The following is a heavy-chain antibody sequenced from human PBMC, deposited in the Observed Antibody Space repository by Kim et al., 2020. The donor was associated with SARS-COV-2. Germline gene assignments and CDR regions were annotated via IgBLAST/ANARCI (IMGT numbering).Heavy chain of an antibody. D-gene: IGHD3-22*01. CDR1: GGSISYYY. J-gene: IGHJ2*01. CDR3: ARGKYYYYGSGTPRFWYF. CDR2: VFDSGST. Sequence: SETLSLTCTVSGGSISYYYWTWIRQPPGKGLEWIGYVFDSGSTNYNPSLKSRVTISLGTSTKQFSLQLTSVTAADTAVYYCARGKYYYYGSGTPRFWYF. V-gene: IGHV4-59*01.